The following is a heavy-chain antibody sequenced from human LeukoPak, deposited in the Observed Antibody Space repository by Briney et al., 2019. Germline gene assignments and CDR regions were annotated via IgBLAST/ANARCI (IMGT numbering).Heavy chain of an antibody. CDR2: IYPGDSDT. D-gene: IGHD3-3*01. CDR1: GYSFTSYW. Sequence: GESLKISCKGSGYSFTSYWIGWVRQMPGKGLEWMGIIYPGDSDTRYSSSFQGQVTISADKSVSTAYLQWSSLKASDTAMYYCARRPQDFWSGYLPRPNDAFDIWGQGTMVTVSS. CDR3: ARRPQDFWSGYLPRPNDAFDI. V-gene: IGHV5-51*01. J-gene: IGHJ3*02.